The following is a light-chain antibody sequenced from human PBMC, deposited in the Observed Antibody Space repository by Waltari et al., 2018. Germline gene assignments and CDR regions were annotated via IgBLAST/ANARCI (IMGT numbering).Light chain of an antibody. CDR3: GTWDSSLSGAV. CDR1: SPTLGNNY. J-gene: IGLJ7*01. CDR2: ENT. Sequence: QSVFTQPPSVSAAPGQRVTISSPAGSPTLGNNYVPSYRQFPVTAPKLLIYENTERPSGIPGRFSGSKSGTSATLDITGLQAGDEADYYCGTWDSSLSGAVFGGGTHLTVL. V-gene: IGLV1-51*02.